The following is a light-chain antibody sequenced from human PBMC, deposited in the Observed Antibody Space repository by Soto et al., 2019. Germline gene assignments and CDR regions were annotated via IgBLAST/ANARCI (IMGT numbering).Light chain of an antibody. CDR1: QSISSW. CDR2: KAS. V-gene: IGKV1-5*03. Sequence: DIQMTQSPSTLSASVGDRVTITCRASQSISSWLAWYQQKPGKAPKLLIYKASSLESGVPSRFSGSGSGTEFTLTISSLQPDDFATYYCQQYNSPSLTFGGGNKVEIK. J-gene: IGKJ4*01. CDR3: QQYNSPSLT.